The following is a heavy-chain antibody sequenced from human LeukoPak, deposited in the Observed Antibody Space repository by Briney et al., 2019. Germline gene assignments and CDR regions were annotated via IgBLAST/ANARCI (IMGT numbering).Heavy chain of an antibody. D-gene: IGHD3-9*01. V-gene: IGHV3-7*01. Sequence: PGGSLRLSCAASGFTFSSYAMSWVRQAPGKGLEWVANIKQDGSEKYYVDSVKGRFTISRDNAKNSLYLQMNSLRAEDTAVYYCARDGNVPAIYDILTGKAFDIWGQGTMVTVSS. J-gene: IGHJ3*02. CDR3: ARDGNVPAIYDILTGKAFDI. CDR2: IKQDGSEK. CDR1: GFTFSSYA.